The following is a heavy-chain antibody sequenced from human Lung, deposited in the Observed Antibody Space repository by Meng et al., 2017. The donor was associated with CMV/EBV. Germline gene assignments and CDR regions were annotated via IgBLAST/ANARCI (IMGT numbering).Heavy chain of an antibody. CDR2: IPHRGSS. CDR1: CDYLTNHTW. J-gene: IGHJ1*01. D-gene: IGHD3-10*01. CDR3: LRRSGGSV. V-gene: IGHV4-4*02. Sequence: VLLRESSPALVKASDATTLHCDASCDYLTNHTWWAWVPQSPGKGVAWIGEIPHRGSSAYNPSLKSRVSMSIDKSKNQFSLKLTSVTAADTVVYHCLRRSGGSVWGQGTLVTVSS.